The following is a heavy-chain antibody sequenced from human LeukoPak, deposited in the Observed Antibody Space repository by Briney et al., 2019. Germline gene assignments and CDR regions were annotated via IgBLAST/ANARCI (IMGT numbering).Heavy chain of an antibody. D-gene: IGHD6-13*01. CDR3: ASPWQQRVGWSAP. CDR2: IYTSGSG. CDR1: GGSISSYY. V-gene: IGHV4-4*09. Sequence: SETLSLTCTVSGGSISSYYWSWIRQPPGKGLEWIGYIYTSGSGNYNPSLKSRVTISVDTSKNQFSLKLSSVTAADTAVYYCASPWQQRVGWSAPWGQGTLV. J-gene: IGHJ5*02.